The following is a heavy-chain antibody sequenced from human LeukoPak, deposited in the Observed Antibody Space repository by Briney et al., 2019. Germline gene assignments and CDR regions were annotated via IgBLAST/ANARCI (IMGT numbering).Heavy chain of an antibody. J-gene: IGHJ4*02. D-gene: IGHD2-2*01. CDR1: GFTFSNYA. CDR3: ASRPAPSLGPLDY. Sequence: PGGSLRLSCAASGFTFSNYAMAWVRQIPGKGLEWVSIFSGSGGSKYYADAVKGRFTVSRDNSKSTLYLHMNNLRVDDTAIYYCASRPAPSLGPLDYWGQGTLVTVSS. V-gene: IGHV3-23*01. CDR2: FSGSGGSK.